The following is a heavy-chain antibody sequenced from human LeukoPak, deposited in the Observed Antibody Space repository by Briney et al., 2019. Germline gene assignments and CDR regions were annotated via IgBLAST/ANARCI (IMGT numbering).Heavy chain of an antibody. CDR3: GRLSYSSGWYVGGY. Sequence: GGSLRLSCAASGFSVSSNYMSWVRQAPGKGLEWVSVIYSGGSTNYADSVKGRFTISRDNSKNTLYLQMNSLRAEDTAVYYCGRLSYSSGWYVGGYWGQGSLVTVSS. D-gene: IGHD6-19*01. CDR1: GFSVSSNY. CDR2: IYSGGST. J-gene: IGHJ4*02. V-gene: IGHV3-66*01.